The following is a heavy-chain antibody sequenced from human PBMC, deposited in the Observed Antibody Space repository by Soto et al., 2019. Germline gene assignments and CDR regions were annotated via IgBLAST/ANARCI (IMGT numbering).Heavy chain of an antibody. Sequence: SSETLSLTCAVSGYPISSGYYCGWIRQPPGKGLEWIGIIHHSGSTYYNPSLRSRITISVDTSKNQFSLKMPSVTAADTAVYYCARSSGYVPGGYWGQGILVTVS. D-gene: IGHD5-12*01. J-gene: IGHJ4*02. CDR3: ARSSGYVPGGY. CDR2: IHHSGST. V-gene: IGHV4-38-2*01. CDR1: GYPISSGYY.